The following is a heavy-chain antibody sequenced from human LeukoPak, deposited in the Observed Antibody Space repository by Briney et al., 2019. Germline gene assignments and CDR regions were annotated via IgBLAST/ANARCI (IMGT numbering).Heavy chain of an antibody. CDR2: VWSDGNTK. CDR3: ARGHYYTDMLTNYWVRYFDY. Sequence: GGSLRLSCAASGFTFSNYGMHWVRQVPGKGLEWVAVVWSDGNTKNYADSVKGRFTISRDNSKNTVYMEVNSLRAEDTAVYYCARGHYYTDMLTNYWVRYFDYWGQGTLVTVSS. D-gene: IGHD3-9*01. CDR1: GFTFSNYG. J-gene: IGHJ4*02. V-gene: IGHV3-33*01.